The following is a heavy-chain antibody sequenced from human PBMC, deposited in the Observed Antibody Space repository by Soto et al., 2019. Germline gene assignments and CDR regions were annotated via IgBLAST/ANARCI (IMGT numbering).Heavy chain of an antibody. D-gene: IGHD4-17*01. CDR2: ISGSGGST. V-gene: IGHV3-23*01. J-gene: IGHJ4*02. CDR3: AKSPNKLNYGEDFDY. CDR1: GFTFSSYA. Sequence: EVQLLESGGGLVQPGGSLRLSCAASGFTFSSYAMSWVRQAPGKGLEWVSAISGSGGSTYYADFVKGRFTISRDNSKNTLYLQMNSLRAEDTAVYYCAKSPNKLNYGEDFDYWGQGTLVTVSS.